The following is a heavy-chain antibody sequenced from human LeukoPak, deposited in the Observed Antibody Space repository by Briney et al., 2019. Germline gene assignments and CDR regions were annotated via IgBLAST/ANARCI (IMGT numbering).Heavy chain of an antibody. D-gene: IGHD1-14*01. J-gene: IGHJ4*02. Sequence: PGGSLRLSCAASGFTFSSYGMHWVRQAPGKGLEWVAVISYDGSNKYYADSVKGRFTISRDNSKNTLYLQMNSLRAEDTAVYYCAKTRWAYSTGPLFDYWGQGTLVTVSS. V-gene: IGHV3-30*18. CDR3: AKTRWAYSTGPLFDY. CDR2: ISYDGSNK. CDR1: GFTFSSYG.